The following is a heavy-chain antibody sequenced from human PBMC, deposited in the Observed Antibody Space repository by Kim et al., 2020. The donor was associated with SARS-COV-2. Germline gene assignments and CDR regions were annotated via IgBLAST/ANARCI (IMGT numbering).Heavy chain of an antibody. CDR3: ARDDTDYYGSGSYYMKVGYYYGMDV. CDR1: GFTFSSYA. CDR2: ISYDGSNK. V-gene: IGHV3-30*04. Sequence: GGSLRLSCAASGFTFSSYAMHWVRQAPGKGLEWVAVISYDGSNKYYEDSVKGRFTISRDNSKNTLYLQMNSLRAEDTAVYYCARDDTDYYGSGSYYMKVGYYYGMDVWGQGTTVTVSS. J-gene: IGHJ6*02. D-gene: IGHD3-10*01.